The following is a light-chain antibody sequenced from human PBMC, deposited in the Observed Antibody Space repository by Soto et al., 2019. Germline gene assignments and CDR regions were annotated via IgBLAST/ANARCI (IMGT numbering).Light chain of an antibody. Sequence: QSVLTQPASVSGSPGQSINISCTGTSSDVGAYNSVSWYQQHSGTAPKLIIYEVSNRPSGVSSRFSGSKSGNTASLTISGLQAEEEADYYCSSYTTKNSLVFGGGTKLTVL. CDR1: SSDVGAYNS. V-gene: IGLV2-14*01. CDR3: SSYTTKNSLV. J-gene: IGLJ3*02. CDR2: EVS.